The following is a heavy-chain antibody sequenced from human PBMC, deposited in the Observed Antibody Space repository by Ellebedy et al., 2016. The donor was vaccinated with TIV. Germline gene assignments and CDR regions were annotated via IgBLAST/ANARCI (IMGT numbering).Heavy chain of an antibody. D-gene: IGHD1-26*01. Sequence: PGGSLRLSCAASGFTFSSYSMNWVRQAPGKGLEWVSYISSSSSTIYYADSVKGRFTISRDNAKNSLYLQMNSLRAEDTAVYYCASPARYSGSYLGYWGQGTLVTVSS. CDR1: GFTFSSYS. V-gene: IGHV3-48*01. J-gene: IGHJ4*02. CDR2: ISSSSSTI. CDR3: ASPARYSGSYLGY.